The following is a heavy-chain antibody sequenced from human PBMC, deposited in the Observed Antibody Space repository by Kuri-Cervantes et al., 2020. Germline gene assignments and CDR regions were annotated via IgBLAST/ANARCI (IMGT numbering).Heavy chain of an antibody. Sequence: GGSLRLSCAASGFSISTIFLSLVRQAPGKGLEWVSDFYSGGVTHYADSAKGRFTISRDNAKNSLYLQMNSLRAEDTAVYYCARGASTSGGIYYYYYYMDVWGKGTTVTVSS. CDR1: GFSISTIF. CDR2: FYSGGVT. V-gene: IGHV3-53*01. D-gene: IGHD2-2*01. J-gene: IGHJ6*03. CDR3: ARGASTSGGIYYYYYYMDV.